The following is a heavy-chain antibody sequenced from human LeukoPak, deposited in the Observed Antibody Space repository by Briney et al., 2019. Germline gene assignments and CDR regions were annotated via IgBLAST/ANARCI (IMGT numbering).Heavy chain of an antibody. CDR3: ASPGGGWYYAFDI. D-gene: IGHD6-19*01. J-gene: IGHJ3*02. V-gene: IGHV4-39*07. CDR2: IYYSGST. Sequence: PSETLSLTCTVSGGSISSSSYYWGWIRQPPGKGLEWIGSIYYSGSTYYNPSLKSRVTISVDTSKNQFSLKLSSVTAADTAVYNCASPGGGWYYAFDIWGQGTMVTVSS. CDR1: GGSISSSSYY.